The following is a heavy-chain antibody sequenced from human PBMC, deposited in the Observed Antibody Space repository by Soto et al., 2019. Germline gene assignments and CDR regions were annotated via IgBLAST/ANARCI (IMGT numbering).Heavy chain of an antibody. CDR1: GDSVSSNSAA. V-gene: IGHV6-1*01. CDR2: TYYRSKWYN. J-gene: IGHJ4*02. D-gene: IGHD3-3*01. Sequence: SQTLSLTCAISGDSVSSNSAAWNWIRQSPSRGLEWLGRTYYRSKWYNDYAVSVKSRITISVDTSKNQFYLKLSSVTAADTAVYYCARAIPGFWSGYYGPHFDYRGQGTLVTVSS. CDR3: ARAIPGFWSGYYGPHFDY.